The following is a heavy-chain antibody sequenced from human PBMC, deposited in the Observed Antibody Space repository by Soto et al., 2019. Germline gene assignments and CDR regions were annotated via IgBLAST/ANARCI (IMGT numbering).Heavy chain of an antibody. J-gene: IGHJ3*02. CDR2: INHSGST. CDR1: GGSFSGYY. D-gene: IGHD2-15*01. V-gene: IGHV4-34*01. CDR3: ARDKRRYCSGGSCYSAHI. Sequence: SETLSLTCAVYGGSFSGYYWSWIRQPPGKGLEWIGEINHSGSTNYNPSLKSRVTISVDTSKNQFSLKLSSVTAADTAVYYCARDKRRYCSGGSCYSAHIWGQGTMVTVSS.